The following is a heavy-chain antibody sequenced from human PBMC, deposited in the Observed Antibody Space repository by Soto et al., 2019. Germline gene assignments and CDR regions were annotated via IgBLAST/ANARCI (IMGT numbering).Heavy chain of an antibody. J-gene: IGHJ4*02. CDR3: ARQPPYCSSTSCYREFDY. Sequence: EASVKVSCKASGGTFSSYTISWVRQAPGQGLEWMGRIIPILGIANYAQKFQGRVTITADKSTSTAYMELSSLRSEDTAVYYCARQPPYCSSTSCYREFDYWGQGTLVTVSS. CDR1: GGTFSSYT. V-gene: IGHV1-69*02. CDR2: IIPILGIA. D-gene: IGHD2-2*01.